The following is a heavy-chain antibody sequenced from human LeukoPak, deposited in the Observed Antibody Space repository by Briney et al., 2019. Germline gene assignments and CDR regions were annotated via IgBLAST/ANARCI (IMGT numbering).Heavy chain of an antibody. D-gene: IGHD6-19*01. CDR2: VSYDGNYK. CDR1: GLSFSVSDYG. J-gene: IGHJ4*02. CDR3: ARYNAAVAGYDY. Sequence: GGSLTLSCAASGLSFSVSDYGMNWVRQAPGKGLEWVAVVSYDGNYKYYADSVKGRFTISRDNSKNTLYLQMNSLRAEDTALYYCARYNAAVAGYDYWGQGTLVTVSS. V-gene: IGHV3-33*05.